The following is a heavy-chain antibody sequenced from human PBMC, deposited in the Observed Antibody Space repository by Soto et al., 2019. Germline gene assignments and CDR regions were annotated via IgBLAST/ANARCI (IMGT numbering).Heavy chain of an antibody. Sequence: GGSLRLSCAASGFTFSSHAMHWVRQAPGRGLEWLAGLLFDGTNDFYADTVKGRAAVSRDNSKNTLYLQLENLGPQDTAVYYCARGQEWFSLWPLDHWGLGTLVTVS. V-gene: IGHV3-30*09. CDR1: GFTFSSHA. CDR3: ARGQEWFSLWPLDH. CDR2: LLFDGTND. J-gene: IGHJ4*02. D-gene: IGHD3-3*01.